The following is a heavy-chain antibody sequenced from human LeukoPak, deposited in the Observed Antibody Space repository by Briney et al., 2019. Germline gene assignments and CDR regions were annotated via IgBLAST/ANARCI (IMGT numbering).Heavy chain of an antibody. CDR3: AKALRLGESALSLGY. Sequence: GGSLRLSCAASGFTFNNYDMSWVRQAPGKGLEWVSTISGSGGSTYYADSVKGRFTISRDNSKNTLYLQMNSLRAEDTALYYCAKALRLGESALSLGYWGQGTLVTVSS. D-gene: IGHD3-16*01. CDR2: ISGSGGST. CDR1: GFTFNNYD. V-gene: IGHV3-23*01. J-gene: IGHJ4*02.